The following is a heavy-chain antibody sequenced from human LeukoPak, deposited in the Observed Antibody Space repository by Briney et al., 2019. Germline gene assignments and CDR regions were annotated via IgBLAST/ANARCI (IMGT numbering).Heavy chain of an antibody. D-gene: IGHD3-3*02. J-gene: IGHJ6*02. Sequence: GGSLRLSCAASGFTFSSYGMHWVRQAPGKGLEWVAVISYDGNSEYYADSVKGRFTISSDNSKNTLYLQMNSLRGEDTAVYYCAREIRAYYYYGLDVWGQGTTVTVSS. V-gene: IGHV3-30*19. CDR3: AREIRAYYYYGLDV. CDR1: GFTFSSYG. CDR2: ISYDGNSE.